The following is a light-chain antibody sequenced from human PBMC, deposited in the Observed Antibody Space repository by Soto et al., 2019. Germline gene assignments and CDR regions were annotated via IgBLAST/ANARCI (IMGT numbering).Light chain of an antibody. Sequence: QSVLTRPASVSGSPGQSITISCTGTSSDVGGYNSVSWYQQHPGKAPKLLIYEVSNRPSGFSNRFSVSKSGNTASLTISGLQAEDEADYYCSSYAGSSTLVFGTGTKATVL. CDR1: SSDVGGYNS. V-gene: IGLV2-14*01. J-gene: IGLJ1*01. CDR3: SSYAGSSTLV. CDR2: EVS.